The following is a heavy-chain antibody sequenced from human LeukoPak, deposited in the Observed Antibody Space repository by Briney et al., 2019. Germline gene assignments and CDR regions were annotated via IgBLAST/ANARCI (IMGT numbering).Heavy chain of an antibody. J-gene: IGHJ4*02. CDR2: IYYSGST. CDR1: GGSISSYY. D-gene: IGHD3-3*01. V-gene: IGHV4-59*01. Sequence: SETLSLTCTVSGGSISSYYWSWIRQPPGKGLEWIGYIYYSGSTNYNPSLKSRVTISVDTSKKQFSLKLSSVTAADTAVYYCASAHRASYYDFWSGYYPFDYWGQGTLVTVSS. CDR3: ASAHRASYYDFWSGYYPFDY.